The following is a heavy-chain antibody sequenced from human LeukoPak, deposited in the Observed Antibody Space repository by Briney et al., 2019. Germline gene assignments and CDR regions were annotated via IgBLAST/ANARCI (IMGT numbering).Heavy chain of an antibody. CDR2: INPNSGGT. CDR3: ALGGYSSGWQIDY. CDR1: RYTCTGYY. V-gene: IGHV1-2*02. J-gene: IGHJ4*02. D-gene: IGHD6-19*01. Sequence: SVKVAWKASRYTCTGYYMLWVGQAPGKGLEWMGWINPNSGGTNYAQKFQGRVTMTRDTSISTAYMELSRLRSDDTAVYYCALGGYSSGWQIDYWGQGTLVTVSS.